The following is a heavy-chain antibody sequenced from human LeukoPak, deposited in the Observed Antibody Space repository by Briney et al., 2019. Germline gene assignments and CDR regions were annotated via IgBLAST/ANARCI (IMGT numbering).Heavy chain of an antibody. V-gene: IGHV1-18*01. CDR3: ARYCSGGSCYSDAYYYYYGMDV. Sequence: ASVKVSCKASGYTFTSYGISWVRQAPGQGLEWMGWISAYNGNTNYAQKLQGRVTMTTDTSTSTAYMELRSLRSDDTAVYYCARYCSGGSCYSDAYYYYYGMDVWGQGTTVTVSS. D-gene: IGHD2-15*01. CDR2: ISAYNGNT. J-gene: IGHJ6*02. CDR1: GYTFTSYG.